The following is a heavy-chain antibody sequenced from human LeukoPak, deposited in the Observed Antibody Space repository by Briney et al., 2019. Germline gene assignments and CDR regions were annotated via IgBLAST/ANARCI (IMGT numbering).Heavy chain of an antibody. V-gene: IGHV4-61*02. CDR1: GGSISSGSYY. J-gene: IGHJ6*03. CDR2: IYTSGST. D-gene: IGHD2-15*01. CDR3: ARVQVVAATRGYYYYYYMDV. Sequence: SETLSLTCTVSGGSISSGSYYWSWIRQPAGKGLEWIGRIYTSGSTNYNPSLKSRVTISVDTSKNQFSLKLSSVTAADTAVYYCARVQVVAATRGYYYYYYMDVWGKGTTVTVPS.